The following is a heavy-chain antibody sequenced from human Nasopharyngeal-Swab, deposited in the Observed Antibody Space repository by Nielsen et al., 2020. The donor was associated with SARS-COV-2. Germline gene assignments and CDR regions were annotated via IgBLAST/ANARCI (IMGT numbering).Heavy chain of an antibody. CDR3: ARGPRPKRHLDY. J-gene: IGHJ4*02. Sequence: ASVKVSCKTSVYTFPSFVINWVRQATGRGLEWEGWMNLDSGDTHYAQEFQGKVTLTRDTSRTTAYMELSSLRSEDTDVYYCARGPRPKRHLDYWGQGTLVTVSS. CDR2: MNLDSGDT. CDR1: VYTFPSFV. V-gene: IGHV1-8*01. D-gene: IGHD1-1*01.